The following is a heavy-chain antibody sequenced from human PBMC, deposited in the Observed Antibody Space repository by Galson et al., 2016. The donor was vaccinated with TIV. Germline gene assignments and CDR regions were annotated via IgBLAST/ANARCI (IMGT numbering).Heavy chain of an antibody. CDR2: IHTGGNT. CDR3: ARDRRHCGNECFLQYYYGMDV. J-gene: IGHJ6*02. CDR1: GFPVSDNY. D-gene: IGHD4-23*01. Sequence: SLRLSCAASGFPVSDNYMTWVRRAPGKGLEWVSIIHTGGNTNYADSVRGRSTISRDNAKNTVYLQMSRLRAEDVSVYYCARDRRHCGNECFLQYYYGMDVWGQGTTVTDSS. V-gene: IGHV3-66*02.